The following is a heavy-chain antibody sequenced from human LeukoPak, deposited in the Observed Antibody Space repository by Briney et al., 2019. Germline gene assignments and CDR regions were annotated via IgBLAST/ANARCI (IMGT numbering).Heavy chain of an antibody. J-gene: IGHJ3*02. CDR1: GFTFNIYS. CDR3: ARPDEQQLVRDAFDI. Sequence: GGSLRLSCAASGFTFNIYSMNWVRQAPGKGLEWVSGISGSGDSTYFADSVKGRFTISRDNSKNTLYLQMNSLRAEDTAVYYCARPDEQQLVRDAFDIWGQRTMVSVSS. D-gene: IGHD6-13*01. V-gene: IGHV3-23*01. CDR2: ISGSGDST.